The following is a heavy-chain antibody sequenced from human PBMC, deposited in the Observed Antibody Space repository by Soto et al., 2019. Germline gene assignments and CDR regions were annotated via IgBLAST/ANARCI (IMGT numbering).Heavy chain of an antibody. V-gene: IGHV1-69*13. D-gene: IGHD2-2*02. CDR2: IIPIFDTA. CDR3: ARGYCSSTSCYNYYYGMDA. J-gene: IGHJ6*02. Sequence: SVKVSCKASGGTFSSYAISWVRQAPGQGLEWMGGIIPIFDTANYAQKFQGRVTITADESTSTAYMELSSLRSEDTAVYYCARGYCSSTSCYNYYYGMDAWGQGTTVTVSS. CDR1: GGTFSSYA.